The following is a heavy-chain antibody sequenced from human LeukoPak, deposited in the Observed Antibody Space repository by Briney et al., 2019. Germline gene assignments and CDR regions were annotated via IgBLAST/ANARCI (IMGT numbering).Heavy chain of an antibody. CDR2: MNPNSGNT. J-gene: IGHJ4*02. CDR1: GYTFSNYD. Sequence: GASVKVSCNASGYTFSNYDINWVRQATGQGLKGMGWMNPNSGNTGYAQKFQGRVTMTRNNSISTAYMELSSLRSEDTAVYYCARHHSGYDYWGQGTLVTVSS. V-gene: IGHV1-8*01. D-gene: IGHD5-12*01. CDR3: ARHHSGYDY.